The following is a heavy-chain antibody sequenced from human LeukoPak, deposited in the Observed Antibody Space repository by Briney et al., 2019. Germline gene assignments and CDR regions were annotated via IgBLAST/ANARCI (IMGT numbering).Heavy chain of an antibody. CDR1: GCTFTSYA. V-gene: IGHV1-69*05. CDR2: IIPNFGRA. CDR3: ARVQDSSGSDAFQI. D-gene: IGHD3-22*01. J-gene: IGHJ3*02. Sequence: SVKVSCKASGCTFTSYAISWVRQAPGQGLEWMGGIIPNFGRANYAQKFQGRVTITTDASMSTAYMELSSLRSDDTAVYYCARVQDSSGSDAFQIGGREPRDTVS.